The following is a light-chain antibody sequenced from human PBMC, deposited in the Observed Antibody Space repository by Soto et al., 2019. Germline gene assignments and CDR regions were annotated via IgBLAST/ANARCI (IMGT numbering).Light chain of an antibody. CDR2: AAS. CDR1: QGISSY. CDR3: QQYYSYPPS. J-gene: IGKJ1*01. Sequence: AIRMTQSPSPLSASTGDRVTITCRASQGISSYLAWYQQKPGKAPKLLIYAASTLQSGVPSRFSGSGSGTDFTLTISCLQSEDFATYYCQQYYSYPPSSGQGTKV. V-gene: IGKV1-8*01.